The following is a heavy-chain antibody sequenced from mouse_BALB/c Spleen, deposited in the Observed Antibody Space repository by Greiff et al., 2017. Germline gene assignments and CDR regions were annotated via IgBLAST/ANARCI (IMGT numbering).Heavy chain of an antibody. CDR1: GYSFTSYW. J-gene: IGHJ2*01. V-gene: IGHV1-5*01. CDR3: TGNGTVVPY. D-gene: IGHD1-1*01. CDR2: IYPGNSDT. Sequence: EVQLQQSGTVLARPGASVKMSCKASGYSFTSYWMHWVKQRPGQGLEWIGAIYPGNSDTSYNQKFKGKAKLTAVTSASTAYMELSSLTNEDSAVYYCTGNGTVVPYWGQGTPLTVSS.